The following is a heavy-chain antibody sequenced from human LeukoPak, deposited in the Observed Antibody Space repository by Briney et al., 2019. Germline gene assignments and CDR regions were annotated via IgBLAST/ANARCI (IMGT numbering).Heavy chain of an antibody. J-gene: IGHJ1*01. CDR3: AGHYDSSGYTY. CDR2: IYSGGST. Sequence: PGGSLRLSCAASGFTVSSNYMSWVRQAPGKGLKWVSVIYSGGSTYYADSVKGRFTISRDNSKNTLYLQMNSLRAEDTAVYYCAGHYDSSGYTYWGQGTLVTVSS. D-gene: IGHD3-22*01. V-gene: IGHV3-66*04. CDR1: GFTVSSNY.